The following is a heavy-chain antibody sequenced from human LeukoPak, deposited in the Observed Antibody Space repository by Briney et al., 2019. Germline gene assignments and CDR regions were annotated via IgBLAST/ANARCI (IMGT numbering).Heavy chain of an antibody. CDR3: AKGNSDSRTYLPRAFDM. CDR2: ISWNSGST. D-gene: IGHD3-22*01. Sequence: GRSLRLSCAAAGFTFNDYAMHWVRQAPGKGLEWVSGISWNSGSTGYADSVKGRFTISRDNAKNSLYLQMNSLRTDDTALYYCAKGNSDSRTYLPRAFDMWGQGTLVTVSS. J-gene: IGHJ3*02. CDR1: GFTFNDYA. V-gene: IGHV3-9*01.